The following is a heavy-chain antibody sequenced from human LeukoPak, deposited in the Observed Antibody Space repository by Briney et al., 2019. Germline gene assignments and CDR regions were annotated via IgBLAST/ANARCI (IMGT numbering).Heavy chain of an antibody. CDR2: INPNSGGT. CDR3: ARGALYCSGGSCYPNYYYYSMDV. Sequence: ASVKVSCKASGYTFTGYYMHWVRQAPGQGLEWMGWINPNSGGTNYAQKFQGWVTMTRDTSISTAYMELSRLRSDDTAVYYCARGALYCSGGSCYPNYYYYSMDVWGQGTTVTVSS. J-gene: IGHJ6*02. D-gene: IGHD2-15*01. V-gene: IGHV1-2*04. CDR1: GYTFTGYY.